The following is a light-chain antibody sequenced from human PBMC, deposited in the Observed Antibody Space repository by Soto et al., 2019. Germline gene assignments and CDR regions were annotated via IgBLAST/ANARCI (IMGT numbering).Light chain of an antibody. J-gene: IGLJ1*01. CDR2: NND. V-gene: IGLV1-44*01. CDR1: SSNIGTNS. Sequence: QSVLTQPPSASRTPGQRVTISCSGGSSNIGTNSVNWYQQLPGRAPKLLIYNNDLRPSGVPDRFSGSKSGTSASLAISGLQSEDEADYYCAAWDDSLNGFYVFGIGTKV. CDR3: AAWDDSLNGFYV.